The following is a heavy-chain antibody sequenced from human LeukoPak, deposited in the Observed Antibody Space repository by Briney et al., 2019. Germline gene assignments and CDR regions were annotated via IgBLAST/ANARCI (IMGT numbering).Heavy chain of an antibody. J-gene: IGHJ4*02. V-gene: IGHV1-69*05. Sequence: ASVKVSCKASGDSFSNHAISWVRQAPGQGLEWMGGIIPRFGTANNAQNFQGRVTITTDDSTSTAYMELSSLRSEDTAVYYCARDLAATGTYYFDYWGQGTLVTVSS. CDR2: IIPRFGTA. CDR1: GDSFSNHA. CDR3: ARDLAATGTYYFDY. D-gene: IGHD1-26*01.